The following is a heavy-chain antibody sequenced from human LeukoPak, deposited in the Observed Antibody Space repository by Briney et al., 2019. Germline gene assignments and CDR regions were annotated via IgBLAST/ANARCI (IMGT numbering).Heavy chain of an antibody. J-gene: IGHJ4*02. D-gene: IGHD3-22*01. CDR3: ATPHLRYYDSSGYYY. CDR1: GGTFSSYA. V-gene: IGHV1-69*05. Sequence: AASVKVSCKASGGTFSSYAMSWVRQAPGQGLEWMGGIIPIFGTANYAQKFQGRVTITTDESTSTAYMELSSLRSEDTAVYYCATPHLRYYDSSGYYYWGQGTLVTVSS. CDR2: IIPIFGTA.